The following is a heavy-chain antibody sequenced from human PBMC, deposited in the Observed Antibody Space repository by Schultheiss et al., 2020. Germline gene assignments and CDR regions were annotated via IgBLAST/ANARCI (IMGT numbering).Heavy chain of an antibody. Sequence: GGSLRLSCAASGFTFSSYGMHWVRQAPGKGLEWVAVIWYDGSDKYYVESVKGRFTISRDNAKNTLYLQMNSLRAEDTAVYYCARGPYYDFWSGYYHWFDPWGQGTLVTVSS. D-gene: IGHD3-3*01. CDR3: ARGPYYDFWSGYYHWFDP. V-gene: IGHV3-33*01. J-gene: IGHJ5*02. CDR1: GFTFSSYG. CDR2: IWYDGSDK.